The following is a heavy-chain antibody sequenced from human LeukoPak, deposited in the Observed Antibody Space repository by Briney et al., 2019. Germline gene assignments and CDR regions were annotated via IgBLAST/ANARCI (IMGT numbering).Heavy chain of an antibody. Sequence: PGGSLRLSCAASGFTFSSYGMHWVRQAPGKGLEWVAFIRYDGSNKYYADSVKGRFTISRDNSKNTLYLQMNSLRAEDTAVYYCAKDTIFGVGTEPFDYWGQGTLVTVSS. D-gene: IGHD3-3*01. CDR1: GFTFSSYG. V-gene: IGHV3-30*02. CDR2: IRYDGSNK. J-gene: IGHJ4*02. CDR3: AKDTIFGVGTEPFDY.